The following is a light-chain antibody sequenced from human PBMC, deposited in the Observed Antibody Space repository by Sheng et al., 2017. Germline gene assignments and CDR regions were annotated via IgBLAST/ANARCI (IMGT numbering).Light chain of an antibody. CDR3: QQRSNWPPIT. V-gene: IGKV3-11*01. CDR2: DAS. Sequence: PGERATLSCRASQSVSSYLAWYQQKPGQAPRLLIYDASNRATGIPARFSGSGSGTDFTLTISSLEPEDFAVYYCQQRSNWPPITFGQGTRLEIK. J-gene: IGKJ5*01. CDR1: QSVSSY.